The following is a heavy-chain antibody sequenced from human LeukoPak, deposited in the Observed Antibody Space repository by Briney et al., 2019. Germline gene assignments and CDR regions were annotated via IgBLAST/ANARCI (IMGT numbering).Heavy chain of an antibody. V-gene: IGHV3-21*01. CDR2: ISSSSSYI. Sequence: ISSSSSYIYYADSVKGRFTISRDNAKNSLYLQMNSLRAEDTAVYYCARVRTDILTGYRIDYWGQGTLVTVSS. CDR3: ARVRTDILTGYRIDY. D-gene: IGHD3-9*01. J-gene: IGHJ4*02.